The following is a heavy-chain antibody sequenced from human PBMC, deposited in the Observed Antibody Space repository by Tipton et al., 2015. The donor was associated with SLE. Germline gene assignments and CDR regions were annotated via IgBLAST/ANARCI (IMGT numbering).Heavy chain of an antibody. Sequence: LRLSCSVSGGSINNYYWSWIRQPAGEGLEWIGRIFTSGNTNYNPSLKSRVTISVDTSKNQFSLELSSVTAADTAVYYCARETEDTGWIHSRDYIYYYYYVDVWGQGTTVTVSS. V-gene: IGHV4-4*07. CDR2: IFTSGNT. D-gene: IGHD6-19*01. J-gene: IGHJ6*03. CDR1: GGSINNYY. CDR3: ARETEDTGWIHSRDYIYYYYYVDV.